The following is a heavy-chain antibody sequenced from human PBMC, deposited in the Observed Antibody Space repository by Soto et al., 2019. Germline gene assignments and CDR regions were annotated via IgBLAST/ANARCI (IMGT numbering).Heavy chain of an antibody. Sequence: GESLKISCEGSGYSFTTYWIAWVRQMPGKGLEWMGIIYPGDSGTRYSPSFQGQVTISADKSISTAYLQWSSLKASDSAMYYCARTRTSSPSSDMDVWGQGTTVTVSS. D-gene: IGHD6-13*01. J-gene: IGHJ6*02. CDR1: GYSFTTYW. V-gene: IGHV5-51*01. CDR3: ARTRTSSPSSDMDV. CDR2: IYPGDSGT.